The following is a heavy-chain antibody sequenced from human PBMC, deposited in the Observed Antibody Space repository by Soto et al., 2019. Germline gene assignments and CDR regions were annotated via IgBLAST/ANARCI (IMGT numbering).Heavy chain of an antibody. Sequence: QVQLQESGPGLVKPSGTLSLTCAVSGASISSSYWWSWVRQPPGKGLEWIGEIHHSTGANYNPSLRSRVIISVATSKNQLFLRVTSVTVADTAVYFCARNDAYDMGVWGQGTTVTVSS. CDR2: IHHSTGA. D-gene: IGHD3-16*01. CDR3: ARNDAYDMGV. CDR1: GASISSSYW. V-gene: IGHV4-4*02. J-gene: IGHJ6*02.